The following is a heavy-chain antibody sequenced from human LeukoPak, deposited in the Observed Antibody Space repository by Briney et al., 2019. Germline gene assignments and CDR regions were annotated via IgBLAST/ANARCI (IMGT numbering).Heavy chain of an antibody. CDR3: ARGLRDFDWLLLDY. D-gene: IGHD3-9*01. CDR2: IYYSGST. CDR1: GGAISSGGYY. V-gene: IGHV4-31*03. Sequence: SETLSLTCTVSGGAISSGGYYWSWIRQHPGKGLEWIGYIYYSGSTYYNPSLKSRVTISVDTYKNQFSLKLSSVTAADTAVYYCARGLRDFDWLLLDYWGQGTLVTVSS. J-gene: IGHJ4*02.